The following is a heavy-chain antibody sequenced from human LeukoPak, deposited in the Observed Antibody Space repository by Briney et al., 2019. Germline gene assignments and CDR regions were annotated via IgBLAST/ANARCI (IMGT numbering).Heavy chain of an antibody. CDR1: GFTFSSYA. CDR3: AKDIVVVPAAENYNYGMDV. V-gene: IGHV3-23*01. D-gene: IGHD2-2*01. CDR2: ISGSGGST. Sequence: PAGGSLRLSCAASGFTFSSYAMSWVRQAPGKGLEWVSAISGSGGSTYYADSVKGRFTISRDNSKNTLYLQMNSLRAEDTAVHYCAKDIVVVPAAENYNYGMDVWGQGTTVTVSS. J-gene: IGHJ6*02.